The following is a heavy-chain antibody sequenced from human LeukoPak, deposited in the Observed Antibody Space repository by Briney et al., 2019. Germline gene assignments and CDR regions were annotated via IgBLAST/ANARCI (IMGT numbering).Heavy chain of an antibody. Sequence: GESLKISCKASGYKFTSYWIGWVHRMPGKGPEWMGIIYPDDSDIRYSPSFQGQVTISADKSLSTAYLQWSSLKASDSAMYYCARHPYDVFAGYYLDYWGQGTLVTVSS. D-gene: IGHD3-16*01. J-gene: IGHJ4*02. CDR3: ARHPYDVFAGYYLDY. CDR1: GYKFTSYW. V-gene: IGHV5-51*07. CDR2: IYPDDSDI.